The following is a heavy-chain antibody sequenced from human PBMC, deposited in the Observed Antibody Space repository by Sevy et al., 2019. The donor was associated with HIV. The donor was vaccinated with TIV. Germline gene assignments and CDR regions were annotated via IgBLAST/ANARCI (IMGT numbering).Heavy chain of an antibody. V-gene: IGHV3-49*03. D-gene: IGHD3-22*01. CDR3: TRDKAVGYYDSSGYYNLFDY. CDR1: GFTFGDYA. CDR2: IRSKAYGGTT. J-gene: IGHJ4*02. Sequence: GGSQRLSCTASGFTFGDYAMSWFRQAPGKGLEWVGFIRSKAYGGTTEYAASVKGRFTISRDDSKSIAYLQMNSLKTEDTAVYYCTRDKAVGYYDSSGYYNLFDYWGQGTLVTVSS.